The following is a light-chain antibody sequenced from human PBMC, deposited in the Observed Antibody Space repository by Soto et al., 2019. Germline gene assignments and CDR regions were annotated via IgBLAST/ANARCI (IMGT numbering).Light chain of an antibody. V-gene: IGKV3-15*01. CDR3: QHYNNWLGT. CDR1: QAISSN. J-gene: IGKJ4*01. Sequence: EIVMTQSPATLSASRGERATLSCRANQAISSNLAWYQQKPGQAPRLLIYGASTRATGVPERFSGSGSGTEFTLTISSLQSEDFAVYYCQHYNNWLGTFGGGTKVEIK. CDR2: GAS.